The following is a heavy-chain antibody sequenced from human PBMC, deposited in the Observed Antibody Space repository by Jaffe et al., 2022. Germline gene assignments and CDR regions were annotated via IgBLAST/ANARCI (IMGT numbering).Heavy chain of an antibody. Sequence: EPQVVESGGGIVQPGGSLRLSCVASGFRISNHWMHWVRQAPGKGLEWVSRIKSDGRATDYADSVKGRFTISRDNAKNIIYLQMNSLTADDTAVYYCARGKRDVWGNGTTVTVSS. J-gene: IGHJ6*04. CDR2: IKSDGRAT. CDR3: ARGKRDV. V-gene: IGHV3-74*01. CDR1: GFRISNHW.